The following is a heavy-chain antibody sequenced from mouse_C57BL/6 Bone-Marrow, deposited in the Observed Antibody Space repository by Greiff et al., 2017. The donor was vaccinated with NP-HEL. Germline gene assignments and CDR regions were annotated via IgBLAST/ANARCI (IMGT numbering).Heavy chain of an antibody. D-gene: IGHD1-1*01. CDR3: TRRGGSSYAAMDY. V-gene: IGHV1-15*01. CDR2: IDPETGGT. J-gene: IGHJ4*01. Sequence: VQLQQSGAELVRPGASVTLSCKASGYTFTDYEMHWVKQTPVHGLAWIGAIDPETGGTAYNQKFKGKAILTADKSSSTAYMELRSLTSEDSAVYYCTRRGGSSYAAMDYWGQGTSVTVSS. CDR1: GYTFTDYE.